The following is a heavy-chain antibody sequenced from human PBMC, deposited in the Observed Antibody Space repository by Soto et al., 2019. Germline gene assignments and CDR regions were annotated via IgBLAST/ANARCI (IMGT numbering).Heavy chain of an antibody. CDR3: AREIPYLDIVVVPAATYDAFDI. D-gene: IGHD2-2*03. CDR1: GGSISSYY. CDR2: IYYSGST. Sequence: SETLSLTCTVSGGSISSYYWSWIRQPPGKGLEWIGYIYYSGSTNYNPSLKSRVTIPVDTSKNQFSLKLSSVTAADTAVYYCAREIPYLDIVVVPAATYDAFDIWGQGTMVTVSS. J-gene: IGHJ3*02. V-gene: IGHV4-59*01.